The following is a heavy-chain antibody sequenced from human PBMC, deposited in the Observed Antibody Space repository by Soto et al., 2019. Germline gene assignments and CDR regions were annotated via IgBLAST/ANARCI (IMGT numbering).Heavy chain of an antibody. CDR3: TTVARYGSGSYPPLDS. V-gene: IGHV3-23*01. CDR1: GFTFSSYA. D-gene: IGHD3-10*01. CDR2: ISANGAGT. J-gene: IGHJ4*02. Sequence: EVQLLESGGGLVQPGGSLRVSCAASGFTFSSYAMTWVRQAPGKGLEWVSAISANGAGTYYVDFVKGRFTISRDNSYNTLYLQMNSLRAEDTAVYYCTTVARYGSGSYPPLDSWGQGTLVTVSS.